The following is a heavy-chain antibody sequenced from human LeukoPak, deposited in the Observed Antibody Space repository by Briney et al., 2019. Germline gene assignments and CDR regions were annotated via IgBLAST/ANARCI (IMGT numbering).Heavy chain of an antibody. D-gene: IGHD2/OR15-2a*01. CDR3: RYFLPHFDY. Sequence: PGGSLRLACAASGFTSNYMSWVRQAPGKGLEWVSAISGSGGDTYYADSVKGRFTISRDNSKNTLYLQMNSLRAEDTAVYYCRYFLPHFDYWGQGTLVTVSS. J-gene: IGHJ4*02. V-gene: IGHV3-23*01. CDR2: ISGSGGDT. CDR1: GFTSNY.